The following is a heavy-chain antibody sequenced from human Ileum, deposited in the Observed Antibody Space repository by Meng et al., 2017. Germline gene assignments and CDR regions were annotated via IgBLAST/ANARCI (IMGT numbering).Heavy chain of an antibody. CDR2: IYHSGST. Sequence: GQRPEAGPALGKHWWTLSLTSVGSGGSISSSNWWSCVRQPPGKGLEWIGEIYHSGSTNYNPSLKSRVTISVDKSKNQFSLKLSSVTAADTAVYYCASLGPRTAAGRVYYFDYWGQGTLVTVSS. D-gene: IGHD6-13*01. V-gene: IGHV4-4*02. CDR3: ASLGPRTAAGRVYYFDY. CDR1: GGSISSSNW. J-gene: IGHJ4*02.